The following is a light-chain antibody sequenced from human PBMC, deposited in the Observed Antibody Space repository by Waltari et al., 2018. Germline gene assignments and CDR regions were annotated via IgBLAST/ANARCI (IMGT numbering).Light chain of an antibody. CDR2: YDS. J-gene: IGLJ3*02. CDR1: NIGRNS. V-gene: IGLV3-21*04. CDR3: QVWDNSSDQGV. Sequence: SYVLTQPPSVSVAPGKTARITCGGNNIGRNSVPWYQLKPGQAPVLVIYYDSDRPSGIPERFSGSNSGNTATLTISRVEAGDEADYYCQVWDNSSDQGVFGGGTKLTVL.